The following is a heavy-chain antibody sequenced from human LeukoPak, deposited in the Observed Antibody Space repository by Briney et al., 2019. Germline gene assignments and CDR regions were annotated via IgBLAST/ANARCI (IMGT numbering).Heavy chain of an antibody. V-gene: IGHV3-21*06. D-gene: IGHD1-26*01. CDR3: ARVVRGSSLDY. CDR2: ISGDSNHV. Sequence: PGGSLRLSCGTSGFTLTYYTMNWVRQAPGKGLEWLSSISGDSNHVYYAESVKGRFTIPRDNADNSLFLQMDSLRAEDTAIYYCARVVRGSSLDYWGQGTLVTVSS. J-gene: IGHJ4*02. CDR1: GFTLTYYT.